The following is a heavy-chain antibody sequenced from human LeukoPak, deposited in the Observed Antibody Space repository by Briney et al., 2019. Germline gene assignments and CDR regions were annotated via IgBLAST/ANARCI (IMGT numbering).Heavy chain of an antibody. CDR1: GYTFTSYY. CDR2: INPSGGST. J-gene: IGHJ5*02. V-gene: IGHV1-46*01. Sequence: AASVKVSCKASGYTFTSYYMHWVRQAPGQGLEWMGIINPSGGSTSYAQKFQGRVTMTRDTSTSTVYMELSSLRSEDTAVYYCATYRLRGPTGFDPWGQGTLVTVSS. CDR3: ATYRLRGPTGFDP. D-gene: IGHD2-8*01.